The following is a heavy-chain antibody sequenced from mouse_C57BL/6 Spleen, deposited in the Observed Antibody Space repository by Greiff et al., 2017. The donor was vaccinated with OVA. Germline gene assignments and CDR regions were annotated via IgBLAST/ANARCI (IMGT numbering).Heavy chain of an antibody. CDR2: ISDGGSYT. J-gene: IGHJ3*01. V-gene: IGHV5-4*01. CDR1: GFTFSSYA. Sequence: DVMLVESGGGLVKPGGSLKLSCAASGFTFSSYAMSWVRQTPEKRLEWVATISDGGSYTYYPDNVKGRFTISRDNAKNNLYLQMSHLKSEDTAMYYCARDYYYGSSYRFFAYWGQGTLVTVSA. CDR3: ARDYYYGSSYRFFAY. D-gene: IGHD1-1*01.